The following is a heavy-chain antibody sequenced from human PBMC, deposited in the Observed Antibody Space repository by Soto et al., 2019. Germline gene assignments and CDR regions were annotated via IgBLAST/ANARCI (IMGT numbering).Heavy chain of an antibody. CDR1: GGTFISYG. V-gene: IGHV1-69*13. CDR2: IIPIFGTA. J-gene: IGHJ5*02. D-gene: IGHD1-26*01. Sequence: SVKVSCKASGGTFISYGISWVRQAPGQGLEWMGGIIPIFGTANYAQKFQGRVTITADESTSTAYMELSSLRSEDTAVYYCARDGGDQWELLRSWFDPWGQGTLVTVSS. CDR3: ARDGGDQWELLRSWFDP.